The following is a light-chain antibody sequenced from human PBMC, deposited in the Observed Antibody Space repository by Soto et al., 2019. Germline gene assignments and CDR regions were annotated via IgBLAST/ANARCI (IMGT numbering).Light chain of an antibody. CDR1: ESLFGF. CDR3: QSYNDWPFA. CDR2: GVS. V-gene: IGKV3-15*01. J-gene: IGKJ2*01. Sequence: DIVLTQSPATLSVSPVDTVTLSCRASESLFGFLAWYQQKPGQAPRLLMYGVSTRATGIPARFSGGGSATDFTLTISSLQSDDSAFYFCQSYNDWPFASGLGTRLEI.